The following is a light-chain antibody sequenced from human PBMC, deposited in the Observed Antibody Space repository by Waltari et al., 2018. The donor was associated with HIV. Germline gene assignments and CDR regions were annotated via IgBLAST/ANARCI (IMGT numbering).Light chain of an antibody. CDR3: QQSYSTPQT. CDR1: QSINTY. CDR2: ATS. Sequence: DIQMTQSPSSLSAFVGDRVTITCRASQSINTYLNWYQQKPGKAPNLLIYATSNLQSGVPSRFSGRGSGTDFTLTISSLQPEDCATYYCQQSYSTPQTFGGGTTVEIK. V-gene: IGKV1-39*01. J-gene: IGKJ4*01.